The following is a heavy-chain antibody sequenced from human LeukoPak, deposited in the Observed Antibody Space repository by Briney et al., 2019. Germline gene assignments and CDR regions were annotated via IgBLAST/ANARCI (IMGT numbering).Heavy chain of an antibody. CDR1: GFTFSNYA. CDR3: AKPPRYCSGGSCYSDFDY. CDR2: IGGSGGST. J-gene: IGHJ4*02. V-gene: IGHV3-23*01. Sequence: GSLRLSCAASGFTFSNYAMSWVRQAPGKGLEWVSAIGGSGGSTYYADSVKGRFTISRDNSKNTLYLQMSSLRAEDTAVYYCAKPPRYCSGGSCYSDFDYWGQGTLVTVSS. D-gene: IGHD2-15*01.